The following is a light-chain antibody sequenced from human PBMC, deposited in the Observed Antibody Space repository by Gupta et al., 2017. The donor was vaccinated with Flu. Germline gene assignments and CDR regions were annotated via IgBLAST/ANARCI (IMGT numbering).Light chain of an antibody. CDR2: AAS. J-gene: IGKJ4*01. CDR1: QSVRSY. CDR3: QQRSNWPPLT. V-gene: IGKV3-11*01. Sequence: EIVLTQSPATLSLSPGERVTLSCRASQSVRSYLAWYQQKPGQAPRLLIYAASNRATGLPARFSGSGSGTDFTLTISSLEPEDFAVYYCQQRSNWPPLTFGGGTKVEIK.